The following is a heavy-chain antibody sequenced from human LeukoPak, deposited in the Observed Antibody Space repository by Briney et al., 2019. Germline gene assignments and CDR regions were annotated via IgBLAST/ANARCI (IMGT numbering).Heavy chain of an antibody. CDR1: GFTFSSYA. CDR3: ASLGSATIY. CDR2: ISYDGSNK. J-gene: IGHJ4*02. V-gene: IGHV3-30*04. Sequence: GRSLRLSCAASGFTFSSYAMHWVRQAPGKGLEWVAVISYDGSNKYYADSVKGRFTISRDNSKNTLYLQMNSLRAEDTAVYYCASLGSATIYWGQGTLVTVSS. D-gene: IGHD1-26*01.